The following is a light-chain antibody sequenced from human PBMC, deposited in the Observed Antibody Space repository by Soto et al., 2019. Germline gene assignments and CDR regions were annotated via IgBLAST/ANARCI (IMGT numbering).Light chain of an antibody. J-gene: IGKJ2*01. CDR1: QSISNY. CDR3: QQLSHYPYT. CDR2: AAS. Sequence: DIQMTQSPSSLSASVGDRVTITCRASQSISNYLNWYQQKPGKAPKVLIYAASNLQSGVPSRFTGSGSGRKFTLTISGLQFGDFATYFCQQLSHYPYTFGQGTKLEI. V-gene: IGKV1-39*01.